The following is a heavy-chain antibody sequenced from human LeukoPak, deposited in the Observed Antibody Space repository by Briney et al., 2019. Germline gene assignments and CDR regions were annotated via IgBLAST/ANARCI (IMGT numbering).Heavy chain of an antibody. J-gene: IGHJ5*02. V-gene: IGHV4-59*01. Sequence: SETLSLTCTVSGGSISSYYWSWLRQPPGKGLEWLGYIYYSGSTNYNPSLKSRVTISVDTSKNQFSLKLSAVTAADTAVYYCARGRDFWSGYSGNWFDPWGQGTLVTVSS. CDR2: IYYSGST. D-gene: IGHD3-3*01. CDR1: GGSISSYY. CDR3: ARGRDFWSGYSGNWFDP.